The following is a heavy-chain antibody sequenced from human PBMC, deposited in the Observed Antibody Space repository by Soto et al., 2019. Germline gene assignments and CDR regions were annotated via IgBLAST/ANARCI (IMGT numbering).Heavy chain of an antibody. CDR3: ALRLGDPGRLYFDY. J-gene: IGHJ4*02. V-gene: IGHV4-31*03. CDR2: IYYSGST. Sequence: QVQLQESGPGLVKPSQTLSLTCTVSGGSISSGGYYCSWIRQHPGKGLEWIGYIYYSGSTYYNPSLKGRDSISVDTSKNQFSLKLSSVTAADTAVYYCALRLGDPGRLYFDYWGQGTLVTVSS. D-gene: IGHD3-16*01. CDR1: GGSISSGGYY.